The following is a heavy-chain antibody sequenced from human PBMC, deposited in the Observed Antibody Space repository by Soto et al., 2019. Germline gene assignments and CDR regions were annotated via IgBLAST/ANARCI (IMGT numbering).Heavy chain of an antibody. Sequence: GGSLRLSCATSGFIFNDYFLIWIRQAPGKGLEWVSYISSGGFTTNYADSVKGRFTISRDTAKNSLYLQMDNLRAEYTAVYFCARAYGPFTWGQGTLVTVSS. V-gene: IGHV3-11*04. CDR3: ARAYGPFT. CDR1: GFIFNDYF. CDR2: ISSGGFTT. J-gene: IGHJ5*02. D-gene: IGHD3-10*01.